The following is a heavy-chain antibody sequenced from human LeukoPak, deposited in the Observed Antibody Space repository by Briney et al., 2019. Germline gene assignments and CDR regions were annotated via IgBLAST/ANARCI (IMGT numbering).Heavy chain of an antibody. CDR2: IYYSGST. V-gene: IGHV4-59*01. D-gene: IGHD3-10*01. J-gene: IGHJ4*02. CDR3: ARAGSDYYGSGSLHFDY. CDR1: GGSISSYY. Sequence: SETLSLTCTVSGGSISSYYWSWIRQPPGKGLEWIGYIYYSGSTNYNPSLKSRVTISVDTSKNQFSLKLSSVTAADTAVYYCARAGSDYYGSGSLHFDYWGQGTLVTVSS.